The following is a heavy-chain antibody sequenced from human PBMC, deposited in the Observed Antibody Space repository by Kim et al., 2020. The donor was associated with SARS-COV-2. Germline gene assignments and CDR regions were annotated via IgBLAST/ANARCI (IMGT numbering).Heavy chain of an antibody. CDR3: TRGADSGYNPAGY. D-gene: IGHD5-18*01. CDR2: VSSAGRTT. Sequence: GGSLRLSCAASGFTFSSYWMHWVRQAQRKGLEWVSRVSSAGRTTYYTDSVKGRFTISRDNAKNTLYLQMNSLSADDMAVYYCTRGADSGYNPAGYWGQGTLVTVSS. J-gene: IGHJ4*02. V-gene: IGHV3-74*01. CDR1: GFTFSSYW.